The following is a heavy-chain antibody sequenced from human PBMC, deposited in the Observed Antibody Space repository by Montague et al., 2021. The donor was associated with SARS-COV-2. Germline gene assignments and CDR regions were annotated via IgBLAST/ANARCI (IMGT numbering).Heavy chain of an antibody. CDR3: ARGGRQWLVIDPRYYFDY. CDR1: GGSLSGYH. D-gene: IGHD6-19*01. V-gene: IGHV4-34*01. CDR2: INHSGGT. J-gene: IGHJ4*01. Sequence: SETLSLTCAVYGGSLSGYHWSWIRQPPGKGLEWIGEINHSGGTNYNPSLKSRVTISVDTSKNQFSLKLSSVTAADTAVYYCARGGRQWLVIDPRYYFDYWGQGTLVTVSS.